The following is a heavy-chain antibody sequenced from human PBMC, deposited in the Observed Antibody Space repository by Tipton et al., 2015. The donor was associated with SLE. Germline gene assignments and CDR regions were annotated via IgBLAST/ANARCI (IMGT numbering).Heavy chain of an antibody. CDR3: ASAGHMTRGVRNPFDM. D-gene: IGHD3-10*01. Sequence: LRLSCTVSGGSISSYYWSWIRQPPGKGLEWIGYIYYSGSTNYNPSLKSRVTMSLDTSKNQFSLKLSSVTAADTAVYYCASAGHMTRGVRNPFDMWGQGTMVTVSS. CDR2: IYYSGST. V-gene: IGHV4-59*01. J-gene: IGHJ3*02. CDR1: GGSISSYY.